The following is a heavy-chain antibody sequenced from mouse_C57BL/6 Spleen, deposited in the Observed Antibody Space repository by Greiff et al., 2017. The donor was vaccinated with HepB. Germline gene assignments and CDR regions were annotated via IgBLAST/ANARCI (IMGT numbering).Heavy chain of an antibody. Sequence: VQLQQPGAELVKPGASVKMSCKASGYTFTSYWITWVKQRPGQGLEWIGDIYPGSGSTNYNEKFKSKATLTVDTSSSTAYMQLSSLTSEDSAVYYCARSVGYYGSSYAMDYWGQGTSVTVSS. CDR1: GYTFTSYW. V-gene: IGHV1-55*01. CDR2: IYPGSGST. CDR3: ARSVGYYGSSYAMDY. D-gene: IGHD1-1*01. J-gene: IGHJ4*01.